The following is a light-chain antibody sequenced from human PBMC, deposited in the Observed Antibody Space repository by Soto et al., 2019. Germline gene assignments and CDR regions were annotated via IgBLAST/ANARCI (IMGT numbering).Light chain of an antibody. J-gene: IGKJ3*01. V-gene: IGKV3-20*01. CDR1: QSVYSNY. CDR3: QQYDTSPFT. Sequence: EIVLTQSPGTLSLSPGERATLSCRASQSVYSNYLAWYQQKPGQTPRLLIYGASSRATGIPDRFSGSGSGTDFTLTISRLETEDFAVYYCQQYDTSPFTVGRGTKVDVK. CDR2: GAS.